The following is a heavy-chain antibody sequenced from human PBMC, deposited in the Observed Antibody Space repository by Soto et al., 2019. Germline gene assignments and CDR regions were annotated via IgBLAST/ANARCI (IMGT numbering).Heavy chain of an antibody. V-gene: IGHV3-15*07. CDR1: GCTFSNAW. J-gene: IGHJ3*02. CDR3: AIGLGSSGWYSPWAAFDI. D-gene: IGHD6-19*01. CDR2: IKSKTDGGTT. Sequence: GGSLRLSCAASGCTFSNAWINWVRQAPGKGLEWVGRIKSKTDGGTTDYAAPVKGRFTISRDDSKNSLYLQMNSLRAEDTAVYYCAIGLGSSGWYSPWAAFDICGQGTMVTVSS.